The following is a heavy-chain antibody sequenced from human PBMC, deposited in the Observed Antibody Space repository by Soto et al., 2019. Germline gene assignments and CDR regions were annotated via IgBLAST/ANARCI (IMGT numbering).Heavy chain of an antibody. CDR2: IYTSGAA. Sequence: GGSLRLSCAGSGFTVSNNYMTWVRQPPGKGLEWVSIIYTSGAAYYADSVKGRFTISRDRSQNTVFLQMNNLTAQDTAIYYCARTPFITATYAYYFAYWGQGTLVTVS. V-gene: IGHV3-53*01. J-gene: IGHJ4*02. CDR1: GFTVSNNY. CDR3: ARTPFITATYAYYFAY. D-gene: IGHD3-22*01.